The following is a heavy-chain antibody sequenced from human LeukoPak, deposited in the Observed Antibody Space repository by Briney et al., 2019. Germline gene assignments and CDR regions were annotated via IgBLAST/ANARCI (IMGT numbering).Heavy chain of an antibody. J-gene: IGHJ4*02. V-gene: IGHV3-7*04. CDR3: TRVGYIDEGIDY. Sequence: ERSLRLSCVASGFPFSSYWMTWVRQAPGKGLEWVANIKQDGSKKSYVDSVKGRFTISRDNAKNSLYLQMNSLRAEDTAIYYCTRVGYIDEGIDYWGQGTLVTVSS. D-gene: IGHD5-24*01. CDR2: IKQDGSKK. CDR1: GFPFSSYW.